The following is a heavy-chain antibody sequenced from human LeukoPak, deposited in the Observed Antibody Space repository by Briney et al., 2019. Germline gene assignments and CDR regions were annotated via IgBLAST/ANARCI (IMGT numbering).Heavy chain of an antibody. CDR1: GYTFTSYG. CDR2: ISAYNGNT. Sequence: ASVKVSCKASGYTFTSYGISWVRQAPGQGLEWMGWISAYNGNTNYAQKLQGRVTMTTGTSTSTAYMELRSPRSDDTAVYYCAFSRYYLQGSYYYMDVWGKGTTVTISS. CDR3: AFSRYYLQGSYYYMDV. V-gene: IGHV1-18*01. J-gene: IGHJ6*03. D-gene: IGHD2/OR15-2a*01.